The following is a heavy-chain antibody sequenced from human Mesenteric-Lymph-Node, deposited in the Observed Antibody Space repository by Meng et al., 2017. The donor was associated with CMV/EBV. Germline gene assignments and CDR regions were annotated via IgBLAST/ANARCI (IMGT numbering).Heavy chain of an antibody. Sequence: TLSPTCPVSGASTSSGDYYGTWIRQPPGKGLEWIAYMFYSGATYYNPSLKCRVTISVDTSKNQLSLKLSSVTAADTAVYYCARHVIAVSWFDPWGQGTLVTVSS. CDR2: MFYSGAT. J-gene: IGHJ5*02. CDR3: ARHVIAVSWFDP. V-gene: IGHV4-30-4*08. CDR1: GASTSSGDYY. D-gene: IGHD3-16*02.